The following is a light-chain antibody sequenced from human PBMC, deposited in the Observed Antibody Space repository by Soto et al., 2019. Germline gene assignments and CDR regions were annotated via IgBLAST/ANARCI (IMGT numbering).Light chain of an antibody. CDR1: QSLVHRDGNTY. J-gene: IGKJ5*01. CDR3: MKCSHWPPIT. CDR2: KVS. Sequence: DVVVTQSPLSLPVTLGQAASISCRSSQSLVHRDGNTYLSWFRQRPGQSPRRLIYKVSNREAGVPDRFSGSGSGTDFTLKISRVEAEDVGLYYCMKCSHWPPITFGQGTRLEIK. V-gene: IGKV2-30*02.